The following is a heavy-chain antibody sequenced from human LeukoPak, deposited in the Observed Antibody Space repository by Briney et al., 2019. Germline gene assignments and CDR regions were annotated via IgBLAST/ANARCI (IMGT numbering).Heavy chain of an antibody. Sequence: GSLRLSCAASGFTFSSYAMSWVRQPPGKGLEWIGEINHSGRTNYNPSLKSRVSVSVDTSRNQVSLKLTSVTAADTAVYYCARGRLATVVTPSISADFDYWGQGTLVTVSS. CDR2: INHSGRT. V-gene: IGHV4-34*01. CDR1: GFTFSSYA. J-gene: IGHJ4*02. CDR3: ARGRLATVVTPSISADFDY. D-gene: IGHD4-23*01.